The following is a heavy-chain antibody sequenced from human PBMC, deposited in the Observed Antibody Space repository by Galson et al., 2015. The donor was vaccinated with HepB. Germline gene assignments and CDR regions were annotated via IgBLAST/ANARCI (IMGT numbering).Heavy chain of an antibody. Sequence: SVKVSCKASGGTLSSYAITWVRQAPGQGLEWMGRIIPILGRTNYAQKFQGRVTITADKLTNTAYMELSSLRSEDTAVYYCAREERDSSGYYSHYYYGMDVWGQGT. CDR2: IIPILGRT. CDR3: AREERDSSGYYSHYYYGMDV. V-gene: IGHV1-69*04. J-gene: IGHJ6*02. D-gene: IGHD3-22*01. CDR1: GGTLSSYA.